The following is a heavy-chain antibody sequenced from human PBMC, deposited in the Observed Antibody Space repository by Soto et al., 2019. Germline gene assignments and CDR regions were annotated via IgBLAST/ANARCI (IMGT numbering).Heavy chain of an antibody. J-gene: IGHJ4*02. CDR2: ISAYNGNT. CDR3: ARVRSPYYYDSSGRFDY. CDR1: GYTFTSYG. D-gene: IGHD3-22*01. V-gene: IGHV1-18*01. Sequence: QVQLVQSGAEVKKPGASVKVSCKASGYTFTSYGISWVRQAPGQGLEWMGWISAYNGNTNYAQKLQGRVTITTDTSTSTAYMELRSLRSDDTAVYYCARVRSPYYYDSSGRFDYWGQGTLVTVSS.